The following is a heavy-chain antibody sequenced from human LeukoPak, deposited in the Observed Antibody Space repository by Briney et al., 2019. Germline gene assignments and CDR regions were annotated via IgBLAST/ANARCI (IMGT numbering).Heavy chain of an antibody. Sequence: SETLSLTCAAYGGSFSGYYWSWLRQPPGKGLEWIGEINHSGSTNYNPSLKSRVTISVDTSKNQFSLKLSSVTAADTAVYYCARGHSSSWYDYWGQGTLVTVSA. J-gene: IGHJ4*02. CDR2: INHSGST. V-gene: IGHV4-34*01. CDR1: GGSFSGYY. CDR3: ARGHSSSWYDY. D-gene: IGHD6-13*01.